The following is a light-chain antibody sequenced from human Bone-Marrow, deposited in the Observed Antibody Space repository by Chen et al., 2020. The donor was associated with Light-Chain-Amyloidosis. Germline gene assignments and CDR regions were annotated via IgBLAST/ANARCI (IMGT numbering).Light chain of an antibody. CDR3: QSYQGSSQGV. Sequence: NFMLPQHHSVSESPGKTGIISCTRSSSSIATNYVQWYQHRPGSSPTTVIYEDDQRPSGVPDRFSGSIDRSSNSASLTISGLKTEDEADYYCQSYQGSSQGVFGGGTKLTVL. V-gene: IGLV6-57*01. J-gene: IGLJ3*02. CDR1: SSSIATNY. CDR2: EDD.